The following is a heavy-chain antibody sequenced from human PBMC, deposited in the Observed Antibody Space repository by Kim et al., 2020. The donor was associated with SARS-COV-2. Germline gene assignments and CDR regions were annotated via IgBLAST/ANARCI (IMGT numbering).Heavy chain of an antibody. Sequence: GGSLRLSCTASGFTFGDYAMSWVRQAPGKGLEWVGFIRSKAYGGTTEYAASVKGRFTISRDDSKSIAYLQMNSLKTEDTAVYYCTRGRMWYSYGRRDYWGQGTLVTVSS. V-gene: IGHV3-49*04. CDR1: GFTFGDYA. CDR2: IRSKAYGGTT. CDR3: TRGRMWYSYGRRDY. D-gene: IGHD5-18*01. J-gene: IGHJ4*02.